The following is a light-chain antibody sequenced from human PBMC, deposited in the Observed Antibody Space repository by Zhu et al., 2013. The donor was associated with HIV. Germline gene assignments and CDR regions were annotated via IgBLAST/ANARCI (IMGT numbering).Light chain of an antibody. CDR3: QHYYTYLGT. CDR2: KAS. V-gene: IGKV1-5*03. J-gene: IGKJ1*01. Sequence: DIQVTQSPSTLSAAVRDRVTITCRASQSVYSWLAWYQQKPGKAPKLLIYKASSLESGVPSRFSGGGSETEFTLTVSSLQPDDVATYYCQHYYTYLGTFGQGTK. CDR1: QSVYSW.